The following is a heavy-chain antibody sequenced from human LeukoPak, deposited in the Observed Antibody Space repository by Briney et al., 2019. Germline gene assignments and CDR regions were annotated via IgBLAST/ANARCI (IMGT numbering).Heavy chain of an antibody. D-gene: IGHD3-22*01. V-gene: IGHV4-30-2*01. CDR1: GGSISSGGYS. J-gene: IGHJ5*02. Sequence: PSQTLSLTCAVSGGSISSGGYSWSWIRQPPGKGLEWIGYIYHSGSTYYNPSLKSRVTISVDRSKNQFSLKLSSVTAADTAVYYCARVVSYYYDSSGYLNWFDPWGQGTLVTVSS. CDR3: ARVVSYYYDSSGYLNWFDP. CDR2: IYHSGST.